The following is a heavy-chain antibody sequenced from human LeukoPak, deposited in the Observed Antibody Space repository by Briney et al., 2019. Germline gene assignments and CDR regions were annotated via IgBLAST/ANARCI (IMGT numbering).Heavy chain of an antibody. CDR1: GFTFTSYT. V-gene: IGHV3-21*01. CDR3: VREDLEAFDI. J-gene: IGHJ3*02. CDR2: LSVTGTYI. Sequence: GGSLRLSCATSGFTFTSYTMNWVRQAPGKGLEWVSSLSVTGTYIYYGDSMKGRFTISRDNAKNSLYLQMNSLRVEDTAPYYCVREDLEAFDIWGQGTMVTVSS.